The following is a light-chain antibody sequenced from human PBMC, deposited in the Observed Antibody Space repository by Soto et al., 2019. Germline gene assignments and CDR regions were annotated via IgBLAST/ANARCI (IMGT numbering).Light chain of an antibody. CDR1: QNINSH. Sequence: DIQMTQSPSTLSASVGDRVTITCRASQNINSHLAWYQQKPGKAPKLLIYTASSLQSGVPSRFSDSGSGTEFSLTISNLQPDDFATFYCQQYDLYSAFGQGTKVEMK. V-gene: IGKV1-5*03. CDR3: QQYDLYSA. J-gene: IGKJ1*01. CDR2: TAS.